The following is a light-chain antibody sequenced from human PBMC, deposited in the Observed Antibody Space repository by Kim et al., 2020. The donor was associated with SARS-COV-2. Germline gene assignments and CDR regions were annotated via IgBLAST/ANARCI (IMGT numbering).Light chain of an antibody. CDR3: QSSDSSDTCWV. J-gene: IGLJ3*02. Sequence: SYELTQPPSVSVSPGQTARITCSGDALPNQYAYWFQQKPGQAPVLVIYEETERPSGIPERFSGSTSGTTVTLTIRGVQAEDEAGYYCQSSDSSDTCWVFG. CDR1: ALPNQY. V-gene: IGLV3-25*03. CDR2: EET.